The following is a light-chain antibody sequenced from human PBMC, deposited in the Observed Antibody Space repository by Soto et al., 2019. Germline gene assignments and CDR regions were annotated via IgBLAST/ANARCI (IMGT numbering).Light chain of an antibody. V-gene: IGKV3D-15*01. J-gene: IGKJ1*01. Sequence: DIVLAPSPATLSVSPGESATLSCRASQSSASNLAWYQQQPGQAPRLLIYAASTRATGIPARFIGNGSGTEFTLTISSLQSEDFAVYYCQQYNNWWTFGQGTKVDIK. CDR2: AAS. CDR1: QSSASN. CDR3: QQYNNWWT.